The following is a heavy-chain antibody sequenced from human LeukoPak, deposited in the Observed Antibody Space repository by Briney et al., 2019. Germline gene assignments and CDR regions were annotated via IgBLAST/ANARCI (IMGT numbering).Heavy chain of an antibody. CDR3: ARAFIVVVVAASSLDY. CDR1: GFTFSSYS. CDR2: ISSSSSTI. Sequence: PGGSLRLSCAASGFTFSSYSMTWVRQAPGKGLEWVSYISSSSSTIYYADSVKGRFTISRDNAKNSLYLQMNSLRDEDTAVYYCARAFIVVVVAASSLDYWGQGTLVTVSS. D-gene: IGHD2-15*01. V-gene: IGHV3-48*02. J-gene: IGHJ4*02.